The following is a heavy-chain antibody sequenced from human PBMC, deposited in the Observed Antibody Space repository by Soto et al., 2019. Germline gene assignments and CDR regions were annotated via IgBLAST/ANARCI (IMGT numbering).Heavy chain of an antibody. CDR1: GGSISSSSYY. D-gene: IGHD3-3*01. Sequence: PSETLSLTCTVSGGSISSSSYYWGWIRQPPGKGLEWIGSIYYSGSTYYNPSLKSRVTISVDTSKNQFSLKLSSVTAADTAVYYCARHAWSITIFGVVIIRSWYFDLWGRGTLVTVSS. J-gene: IGHJ2*01. V-gene: IGHV4-39*01. CDR2: IYYSGST. CDR3: ARHAWSITIFGVVIIRSWYFDL.